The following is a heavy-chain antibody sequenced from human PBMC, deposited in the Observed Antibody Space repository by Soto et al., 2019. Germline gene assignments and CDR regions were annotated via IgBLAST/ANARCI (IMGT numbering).Heavy chain of an antibody. CDR3: AREGRQWLVLEAFDI. CDR1: GFTFSDHY. Sequence: EVQLVESGGGLVQPGGSLRLSCAASGFTFSDHYMDWVRQAPGKGLEWVGRTRNKANSYTTEYAASVKGRFTISRDDSKNSLYLQMNSLKTEDTAVYYCAREGRQWLVLEAFDIWGQGTMVTVSS. J-gene: IGHJ3*02. V-gene: IGHV3-72*01. D-gene: IGHD6-19*01. CDR2: TRNKANSYTT.